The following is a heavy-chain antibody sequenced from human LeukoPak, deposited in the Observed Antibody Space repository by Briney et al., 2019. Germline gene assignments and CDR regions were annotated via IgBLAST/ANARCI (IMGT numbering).Heavy chain of an antibody. CDR1: GGSISSYY. D-gene: IGHD4-23*01. J-gene: IGHJ4*02. CDR3: ARVGIDYSGNILKYYFDY. Sequence: PSETLSLTCTVSGGSISSYYWSWLRQPPGGGLEWIAYSGSTNYNPSLKSRVIISVDTSKNQFSLKLSPVTAADTAVYYCARVGIDYSGNILKYYFDYWGQGTLVTASS. V-gene: IGHV4-59*01. CDR2: SGST.